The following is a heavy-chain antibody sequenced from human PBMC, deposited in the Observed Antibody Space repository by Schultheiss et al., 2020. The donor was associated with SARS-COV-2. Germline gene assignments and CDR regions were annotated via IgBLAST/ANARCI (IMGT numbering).Heavy chain of an antibody. CDR1: GGSFSGYY. CDR3: ARGRYSSSWYGVGYWFDP. V-gene: IGHV4-34*01. D-gene: IGHD6-13*01. CDR2: INHSGST. J-gene: IGHJ5*02. Sequence: SETLSLTCAVYGGSFSGYYWSWIRQPPGKGLEWIGEINHSGSTNYNPSLKSRVTISVDTSKNQFSLKLSSVTAAETAVYYCARGRYSSSWYGVGYWFDPWGKGTRVT.